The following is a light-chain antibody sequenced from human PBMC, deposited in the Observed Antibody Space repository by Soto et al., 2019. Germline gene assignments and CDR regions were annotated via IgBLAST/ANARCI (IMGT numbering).Light chain of an antibody. J-gene: IGKJ4*01. CDR1: QRVSSY. CDR2: DAS. V-gene: IGKV3-11*01. Sequence: EIVLTQSPATLSLSPGERATLSCRASQRVSSYLAWYQQKPGQAPRLLIYDASNRATGIPARFSGSGSGTDFTLTISSLEPEDFAVYYCQQRSNFGGGTKVEIK. CDR3: QQRSN.